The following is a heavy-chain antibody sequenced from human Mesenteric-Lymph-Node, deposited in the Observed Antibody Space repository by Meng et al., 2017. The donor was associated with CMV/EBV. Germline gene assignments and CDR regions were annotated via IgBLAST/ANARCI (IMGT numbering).Heavy chain of an antibody. D-gene: IGHD4-23*01. Sequence: GESLKISCAASGFTFSSYAMHWVRQAPGKGLEWVSSISSSSYIYYADSVQGRFTISRDNSKNTLYLQMNSLRAEDTAVYYCAKDRSVVTYYYYYGMDVWGQGTTVTVSS. CDR2: ISSSSYI. J-gene: IGHJ6*02. V-gene: IGHV3-21*01. CDR1: GFTFSSYA. CDR3: AKDRSVVTYYYYYGMDV.